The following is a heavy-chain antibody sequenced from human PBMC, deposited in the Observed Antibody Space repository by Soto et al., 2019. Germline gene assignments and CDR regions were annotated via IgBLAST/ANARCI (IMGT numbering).Heavy chain of an antibody. V-gene: IGHV4-30-2*01. J-gene: IGHJ4*02. CDR1: GGSISSGGYS. D-gene: IGHD2-15*01. CDR2: IYHSGST. CDR3: ARVGGYCSGGSCWMSGYFDY. Sequence: QLQLQESGSGLVKPSQTLSLTCAVSGGSISSGGYSWSWIRQPPGKGLEWIGYIYHSGSTYYNPSLKSRVTISVDRSKNQFSLKLSSVTAADTAVYYCARVGGYCSGGSCWMSGYFDYWGQGTLVTVSS.